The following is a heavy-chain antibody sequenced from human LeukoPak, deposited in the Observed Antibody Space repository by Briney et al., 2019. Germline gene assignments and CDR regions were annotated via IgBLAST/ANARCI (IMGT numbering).Heavy chain of an antibody. J-gene: IGHJ4*02. CDR1: GYSISSGYY. V-gene: IGHV4-38-2*01. D-gene: IGHD2-2*01. Sequence: TSENLSLTCAVSGYSISSGYYWGWIRQPPGKGLEWIGSIYHSGSTYYNPSLKSRVTISVDTSKNQFSLKLSSVTAADTAVYYCARGGSTRNFDYGGQGTPVTVSS. CDR2: IYHSGST. CDR3: ARGGSTRNFDY.